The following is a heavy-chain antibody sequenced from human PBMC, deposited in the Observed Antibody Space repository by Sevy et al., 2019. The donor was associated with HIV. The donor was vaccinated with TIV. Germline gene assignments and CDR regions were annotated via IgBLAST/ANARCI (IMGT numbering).Heavy chain of an antibody. J-gene: IGHJ6*02. Sequence: GGSLRLSCTASGFNFGDYAMSWCRQDPGKGLEWIGFIRSKTYGGTTEYAASVKGRFTISRDDSNSIASLQMNSLKTEDTAVYYCARVRGTISPYYYFGMDVWGQGTTVTVSS. CDR1: GFNFGDYA. CDR2: IRSKTYGGTT. CDR3: ARVRGTISPYYYFGMDV. V-gene: IGHV3-49*03. D-gene: IGHD3-16*01.